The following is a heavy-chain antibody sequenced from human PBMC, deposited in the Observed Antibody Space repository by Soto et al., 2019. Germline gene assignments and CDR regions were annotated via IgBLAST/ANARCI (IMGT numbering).Heavy chain of an antibody. CDR1: GGSFSSYY. Sequence: SETLSLTCAISGGSFSSYYWSWIRQPPGEGLEWIGSIYYSGSTNYNPSLKSRVTISIDTSKSLFSLKLSSLTSADTAVYLCARAYYGDYPYFDYWGQGALVTVSS. V-gene: IGHV4-59*01. J-gene: IGHJ4*02. CDR2: IYYSGST. CDR3: ARAYYGDYPYFDY. D-gene: IGHD4-17*01.